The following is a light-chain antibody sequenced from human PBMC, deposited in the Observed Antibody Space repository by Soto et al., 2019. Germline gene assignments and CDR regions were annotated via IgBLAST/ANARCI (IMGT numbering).Light chain of an antibody. CDR1: QSVSSN. J-gene: IGKJ4*01. V-gene: IGKV3-15*01. CDR3: QQYNNWVT. CDR2: GAS. Sequence: EIVMTQSPATLSVSPGERATLSCRASQSVSSNLAWYQQKPGQAPRLLIYGASTSATGITARFSGSGSGTEFTLTISSLQSEDFAVYYCQQYNNWVTFGGGTKVDIK.